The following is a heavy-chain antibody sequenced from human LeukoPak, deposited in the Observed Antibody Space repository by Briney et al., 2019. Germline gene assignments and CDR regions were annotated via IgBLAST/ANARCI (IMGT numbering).Heavy chain of an antibody. V-gene: IGHV4-59*01. J-gene: IGHJ5*02. Sequence: SETLSLTCTVSGGSISSYYWSWIRQPPGKGLEWIGYIYYSGSTNYNPSLKSRVTISVDTSKNQFSLKLSSVTAADTAVYYCARGPNTARVNWFDPWGQGTLVTVSS. D-gene: IGHD5-18*01. CDR3: ARGPNTARVNWFDP. CDR1: GGSISSYY. CDR2: IYYSGST.